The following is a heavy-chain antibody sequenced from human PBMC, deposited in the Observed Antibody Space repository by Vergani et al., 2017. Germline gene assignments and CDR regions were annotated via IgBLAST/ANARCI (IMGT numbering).Heavy chain of an antibody. CDR3: SGGYGSGSDVFDI. Sequence: QVQLVESGGGVVQPGRSLRLSCAASGFTFSSYGMHWGRQAPGKGLEWVAVISYDGSSKYYADSVKGRFTISRDNSKHTLYLQMNSLRAEDTAVYYWSGGYGSGSDVFDIWGQGTMVTVSS. CDR2: ISYDGSSK. CDR1: GFTFSSYG. D-gene: IGHD3-10*01. V-gene: IGHV3-30*03. J-gene: IGHJ3*02.